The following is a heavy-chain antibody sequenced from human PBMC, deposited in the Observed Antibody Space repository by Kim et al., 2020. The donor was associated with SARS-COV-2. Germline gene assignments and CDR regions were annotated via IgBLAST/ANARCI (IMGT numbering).Heavy chain of an antibody. V-gene: IGHV3-30*04. Sequence: GGSLRLSCAASGFTFSSYAMHWVRQAPGKGLEWVAVISYDGSNKYYADSVKGRFTISRDNSKNTLYLQMNSLRAEDTAVYYCARDYMNYYDSSGPLPGYYYYYGMDVWGQGTTVTVSS. J-gene: IGHJ6*02. CDR3: ARDYMNYYDSSGPLPGYYYYYGMDV. CDR2: ISYDGSNK. CDR1: GFTFSSYA. D-gene: IGHD3-22*01.